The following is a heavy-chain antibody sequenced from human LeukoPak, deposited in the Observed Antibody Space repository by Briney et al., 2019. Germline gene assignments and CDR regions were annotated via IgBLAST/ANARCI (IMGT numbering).Heavy chain of an antibody. Sequence: SETLSLTCTVSGGSISSGSYYWSWIRQPAGKGLEWIGRIYTSGSTNYNPSLKSRVTISVDTSKNQFSLKLSSVTAADTAVYYCARDGDFWSGYHFDYWGQGTLVTVSS. D-gene: IGHD3-3*01. J-gene: IGHJ4*02. V-gene: IGHV4-61*02. CDR3: ARDGDFWSGYHFDY. CDR2: IYTSGST. CDR1: GGSISSGSYY.